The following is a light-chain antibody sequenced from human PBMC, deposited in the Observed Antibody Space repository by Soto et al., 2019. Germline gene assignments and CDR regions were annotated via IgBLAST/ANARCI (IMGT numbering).Light chain of an antibody. V-gene: IGKV3-20*01. J-gene: IGKJ4*01. CDR1: QSVSDY. CDR2: AVS. Sequence: EIVLTQSPGTLSLSPGERATLSCRASQSVSDYLAWYQQKPGQAPRLLIYAVSSRATGIPDRFSGSGSGTDFTLTINRLEPEDFALYYCQQYSIFELSFGGGTKVEIK. CDR3: QQYSIFELS.